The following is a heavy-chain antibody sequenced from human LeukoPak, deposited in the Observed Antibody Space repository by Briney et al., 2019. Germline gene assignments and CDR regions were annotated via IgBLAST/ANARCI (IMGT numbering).Heavy chain of an antibody. V-gene: IGHV4-59*01. CDR2: IYYSGST. J-gene: IGHJ4*02. CDR1: GGSFSGYY. CDR3: ARGSSWYLDY. Sequence: SETLSLTCAVYGGSFSGYYWSWIRQPPGKGLEWIGYIYYSGSTNYNPSLKSRVTISVDTSKNQFSLKLSSVTAADTAVYYCARGSSWYLDYWGQGTLVTVTS. D-gene: IGHD6-13*01.